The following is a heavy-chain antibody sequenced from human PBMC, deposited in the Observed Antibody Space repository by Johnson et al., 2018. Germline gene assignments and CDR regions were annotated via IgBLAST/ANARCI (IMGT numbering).Heavy chain of an antibody. Sequence: VQLVESGGGLVKPGGSLSLSCAASGFTFRTYTMSWVRQAPGQGLEWVSSISGSSLYKYYADSMKGRFTISRDNAKNLLYLHMSGLRAEDTAVYYCGSDSGIIVATAPDAVDIWGQGSVVTVSS. J-gene: IGHJ3*02. D-gene: IGHD1-26*01. CDR2: ISGSSLYK. V-gene: IGHV3-21*06. CDR3: GSDSGIIVATAPDAVDI. CDR1: GFTFRTYT.